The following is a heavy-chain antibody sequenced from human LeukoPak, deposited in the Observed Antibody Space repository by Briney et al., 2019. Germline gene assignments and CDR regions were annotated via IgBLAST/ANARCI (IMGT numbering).Heavy chain of an antibody. CDR3: AKKYYYDSRPLDY. V-gene: IGHV4-4*02. J-gene: IGHJ4*02. CDR1: GGSISSTNW. D-gene: IGHD3-22*01. Sequence: SETLSLTCAVSGGSISSTNWWTWVRQPPGKGLEWIGEIYHSGSTNYNPSLKSRVTISVDKSKNQFSLKLSSVTAADTAVYYRAKKYYYDSRPLDYWGQGTLVTVSS. CDR2: IYHSGST.